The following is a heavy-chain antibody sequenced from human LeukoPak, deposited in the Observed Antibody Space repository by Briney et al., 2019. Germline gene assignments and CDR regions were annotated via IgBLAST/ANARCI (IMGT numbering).Heavy chain of an antibody. D-gene: IGHD2/OR15-2a*01. CDR1: GLTVSSSY. J-gene: IGHJ3*02. Sequence: GGSLRLSCAASGLTVSSSYMSWVRQAPGKGLEWVSIIYNDGSTYYADSMKGRFTISRDNSKNALYLQVNSLRAEDTAMYYCARNILFAFDIWGQGTMVTVSS. V-gene: IGHV3-53*01. CDR2: IYNDGST. CDR3: ARNILFAFDI.